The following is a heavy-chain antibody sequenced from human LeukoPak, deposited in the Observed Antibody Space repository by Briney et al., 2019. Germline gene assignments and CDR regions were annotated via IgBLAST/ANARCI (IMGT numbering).Heavy chain of an antibody. J-gene: IGHJ3*02. CDR3: ARDLDAFDI. Sequence: PSETLSLTCTVSGGSISSSSYYWGWIRQPPGKGLEWIGSIYHSGSTYYNPSLKSRVTISGDTSKNQFSLRLGSVTAADTAVYYCARDLDAFDIWGQGTMVTVPS. CDR1: GGSISSSSYY. V-gene: IGHV4-39*07. CDR2: IYHSGST.